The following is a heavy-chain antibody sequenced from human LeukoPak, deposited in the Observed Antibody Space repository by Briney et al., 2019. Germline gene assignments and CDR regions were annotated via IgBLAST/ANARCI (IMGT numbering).Heavy chain of an antibody. V-gene: IGHV1-2*02. Sequence: GASVKVSCKTSGYTFTGYYTHWVRQAPGQGLEWMGWINPNSGGTNYAQKFQGRVTMTRDTSISTAYMELSRLRSDDTAVYYCARGGSGSYLDPFDYWGRGTLVTVSS. CDR1: GYTFTGYY. CDR3: ARGGSGSYLDPFDY. CDR2: INPNSGGT. D-gene: IGHD1-26*01. J-gene: IGHJ4*02.